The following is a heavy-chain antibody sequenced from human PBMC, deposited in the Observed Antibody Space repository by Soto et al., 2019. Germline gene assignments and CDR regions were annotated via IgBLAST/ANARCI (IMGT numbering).Heavy chain of an antibody. CDR1: GYTFTSYG. J-gene: IGHJ4*02. V-gene: IGHV1-18*01. D-gene: IGHD1-1*01. CDR3: ARGRYGDY. CDR2: ISAHNGNT. Sequence: QVHLVQSGAEVKKPGASVKVSCKASGYTFTSYGITWVRQAPGQGLEWMGWISAHNGNTDYAQKLQGRVIVARDTSTGTAYIGPRSLRSDDTAVYYCARGRYGDYWGQGALVTVSS.